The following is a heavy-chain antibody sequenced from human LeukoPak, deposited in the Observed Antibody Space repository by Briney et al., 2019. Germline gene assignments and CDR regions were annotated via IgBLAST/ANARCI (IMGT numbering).Heavy chain of an antibody. CDR2: IYSGGST. D-gene: IGHD4-17*01. Sequence: PGGSLRLSRAASGFTDSSNYMSWVRQPPARGLEWVSVIYSGGSTYYADSVNGRFTISRDNSKDTLYRQMNSLRAENTAVYYCARHSTDYGDYNWFDPWGQGTLVTVS. CDR1: GFTDSSNY. J-gene: IGHJ5*02. CDR3: ARHSTDYGDYNWFDP. V-gene: IGHV3-66*02.